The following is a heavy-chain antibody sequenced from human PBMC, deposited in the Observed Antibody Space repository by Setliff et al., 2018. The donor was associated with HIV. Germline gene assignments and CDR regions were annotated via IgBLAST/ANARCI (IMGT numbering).Heavy chain of an antibody. CDR3: ARVRLYNTALDY. D-gene: IGHD3-3*01. CDR2: IYSGGSI. V-gene: IGHV3-66*02. J-gene: IGHJ4*02. CDR1: GFTVSGYY. Sequence: GGSLRLSCAASGFTVSGYYMAWVRQAPGKGLEWVSTIYSGGSIYHADSVKGRFTLSRDTSKNTLFLQMNSLRPEDTAVYYCARVRLYNTALDYWGQGTLVTVSS.